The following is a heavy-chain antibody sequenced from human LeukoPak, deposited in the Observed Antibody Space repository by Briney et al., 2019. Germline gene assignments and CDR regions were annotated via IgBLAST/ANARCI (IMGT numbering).Heavy chain of an antibody. J-gene: IGHJ4*02. CDR1: GGSFSGYY. Sequence: SETLSLTCAVYGGSFSGYYWSWIRQPPGKGLEWIGEINHSGSTNHNPSLKSRVTISVDTSKNQFSLKLSSVTAADTAVYYYARGHIMVRGVIYYFDYWGQGTLVTVSS. D-gene: IGHD3-10*01. CDR2: INHSGST. V-gene: IGHV4-34*01. CDR3: ARGHIMVRGVIYYFDY.